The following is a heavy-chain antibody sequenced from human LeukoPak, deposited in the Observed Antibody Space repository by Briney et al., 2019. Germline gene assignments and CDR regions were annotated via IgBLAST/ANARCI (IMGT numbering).Heavy chain of an antibody. CDR3: ARDRSGGYKPEVFDY. CDR2: IIPVLGIP. CDR1: GTAFSSYA. J-gene: IGHJ4*02. D-gene: IGHD5-12*01. V-gene: IGHV1-69*04. Sequence: SVKVSCKASGTAFSSYAISWVRQAPGQGLEWMGRIIPVLGIPNYAQKFQGRVTITADKSTHTAYMGLSSLRSEDTAVYYCARDRSGGYKPEVFDYWGQGTLVTVSS.